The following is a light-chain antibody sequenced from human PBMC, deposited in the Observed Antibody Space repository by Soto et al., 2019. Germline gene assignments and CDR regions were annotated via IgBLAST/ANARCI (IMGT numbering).Light chain of an antibody. J-gene: IGLJ2*01. CDR3: SSYAGSKNLV. Sequence: QSVLTQPPSASGSPGQSVTISCTGTSSAVGGYNYVSWYQQHPGKAPKLMIYEVSKRPSGVPDRFSGSRSGNTASLTVSGLQAEDEADYYCSSYAGSKNLVFGGGTKLTVL. CDR1: SSAVGGYNY. CDR2: EVS. V-gene: IGLV2-8*01.